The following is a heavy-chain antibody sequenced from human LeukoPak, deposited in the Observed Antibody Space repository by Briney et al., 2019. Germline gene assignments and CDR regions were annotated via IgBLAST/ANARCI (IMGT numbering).Heavy chain of an antibody. CDR1: EFTVSSNY. CDR3: ARAEWLRSAIDY. D-gene: IGHD5-12*01. V-gene: IGHV3-53*01. J-gene: IGHJ4*02. CDR2: IYSGGST. Sequence: GGSLRLSCAASEFTVSSNYMSWVRQAPGKGLEWVSVIYSGGSTYYADSVKGRFTISRDNSKNTLYLQMNSLRAEDTAVYYCARAEWLRSAIDYWGQGTLVTVSS.